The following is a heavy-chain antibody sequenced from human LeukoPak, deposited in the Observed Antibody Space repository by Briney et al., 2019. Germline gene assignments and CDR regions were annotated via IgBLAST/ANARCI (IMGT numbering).Heavy chain of an antibody. D-gene: IGHD3-9*01. V-gene: IGHV3-21*01. CDR2: ISMSSSYI. CDR3: ARSPTPYDILTGPYYFDY. CDR1: GFTFSSYT. Sequence: PGGSLRLSCAASGFTFSSYTMNWVRQAPGKGLEWVSSISMSSSYIFYADSVKGRFTISRDNAKNSLYLQMNFLRAEDTAVFYCARSPTPYDILTGPYYFDYWGQGTLVTVSS. J-gene: IGHJ4*02.